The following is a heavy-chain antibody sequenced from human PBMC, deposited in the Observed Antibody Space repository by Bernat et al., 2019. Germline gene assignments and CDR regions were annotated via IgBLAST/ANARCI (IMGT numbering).Heavy chain of an antibody. J-gene: IGHJ4*02. Sequence: EVQLVESGGGLVQPGGSLRLSCAASGFTFRSYAMSWVRQAPGKGLEWVSAISGGGGSTYYADSVKGRFTISRDNSKNTLYLQMNSLRAEDTAVYYCAKDIGYDFWSGYFDYWGQGTLVTVSS. D-gene: IGHD3-3*01. CDR1: GFTFRSYA. CDR2: ISGGGGST. V-gene: IGHV3-23*04. CDR3: AKDIGYDFWSGYFDY.